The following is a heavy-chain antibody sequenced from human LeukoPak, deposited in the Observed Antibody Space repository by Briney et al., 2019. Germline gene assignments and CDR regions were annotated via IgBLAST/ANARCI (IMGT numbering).Heavy chain of an antibody. CDR3: IRNLLVSTSPYVDV. D-gene: IGHD5/OR15-5a*01. CDR2: VNSDGTGT. J-gene: IGHJ6*03. V-gene: IGHV3-74*01. CDR1: GFTFSSSW. Sequence: GGSLRLSCVASGFTFSSSWMHWVRQAPGKGLVWVSRVNSDGTGTTYADSVEGRFTISRDNAKNTVYLQMNSLRAEDTAIYYCIRNLLVSTSPYVDVWGKGTTVTVSS.